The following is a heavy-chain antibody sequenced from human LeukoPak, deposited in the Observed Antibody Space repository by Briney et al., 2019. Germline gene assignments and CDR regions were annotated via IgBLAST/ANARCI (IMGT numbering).Heavy chain of an antibody. V-gene: IGHV1-8*01. Sequence: ASVKVSCKASGYTFTSYDINWVRQATGQGLEWMGWMNPNSGNTGYAQKFQGRVTMTRNTSISTAYMELSSLRSEDTAVYYCARVHCSGGSCYSRLAPAEGYRYYFDYWGQGTLVTVSS. D-gene: IGHD2-15*01. CDR1: GYTFTSYD. CDR2: MNPNSGNT. J-gene: IGHJ4*02. CDR3: ARVHCSGGSCYSRLAPAEGYRYYFDY.